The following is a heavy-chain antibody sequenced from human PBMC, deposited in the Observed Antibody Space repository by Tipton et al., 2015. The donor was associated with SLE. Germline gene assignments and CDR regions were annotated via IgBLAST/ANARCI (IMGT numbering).Heavy chain of an antibody. J-gene: IGHJ3*01. CDR2: IYTSGNT. Sequence: LRLSCTVSGGSISSPSHYWSWVRQPAEKGLEWIGHIYTSGNTNYNPSLKSRVSMSIDTSKNQLSLRLSSVSAADTAVYYCAGMGNYEYVHIDALDLWGQGTMVIVSS. D-gene: IGHD1-7*01. CDR3: AGMGNYEYVHIDALDL. V-gene: IGHV4-61*09. CDR1: GGSISSPSHY.